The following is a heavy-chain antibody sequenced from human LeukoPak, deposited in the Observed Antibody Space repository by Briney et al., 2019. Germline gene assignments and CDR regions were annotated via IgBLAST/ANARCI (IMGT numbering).Heavy chain of an antibody. CDR2: ISGSSSYI. CDR3: ARRVPYFDY. J-gene: IGHJ4*02. D-gene: IGHD4/OR15-4a*01. CDR1: GFTFSDYS. V-gene: IGHV3-21*01. Sequence: PGGSLRLSCAASGFTFSDYSMTWVRQAPGKGLEWVSSISGSSSYIYYADSLKGRFTISRDNAKNSLLLQMNSLRAEDTAVYYCARRVPYFDYWGQGALVTVSS.